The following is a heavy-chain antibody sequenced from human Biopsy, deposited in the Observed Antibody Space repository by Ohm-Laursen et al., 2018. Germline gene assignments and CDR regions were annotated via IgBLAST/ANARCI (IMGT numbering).Heavy chain of an antibody. D-gene: IGHD5-18*01. CDR3: ANTAMISYALDI. Sequence: SLRLSCAASGFTFSDYYMNWIRQAPGKGLEWVSFITNTGRTVYADSVKGRFTISRDNADNSLHLQMKSLRAEDTAVYYCANTAMISYALDIWGHGTTVSVSS. CDR1: GFTFSDYY. CDR2: ITNTGRTV. J-gene: IGHJ3*02. V-gene: IGHV3-11*01.